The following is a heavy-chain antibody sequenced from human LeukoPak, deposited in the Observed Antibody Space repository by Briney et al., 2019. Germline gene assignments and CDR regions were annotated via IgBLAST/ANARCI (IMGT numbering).Heavy chain of an antibody. CDR3: ARDPRLGVDHYGMDV. CDR2: IYYSGST. J-gene: IGHJ6*02. CDR1: GDSVTTYY. V-gene: IGHV4-59*02. Sequence: SETLSLTCTVSGDSVTTYYWSWIRQPPGKGLEWIGYIYYSGSTNYNPSLKSRVTISVDTSKNQFSLKLSSVTAADTAVYYCARDPRLGVDHYGMDVWGQGTTVTVSS. D-gene: IGHD6-25*01.